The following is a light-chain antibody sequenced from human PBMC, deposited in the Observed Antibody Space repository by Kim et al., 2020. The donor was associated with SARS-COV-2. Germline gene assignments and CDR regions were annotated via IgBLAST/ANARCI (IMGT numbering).Light chain of an antibody. J-gene: IGKJ4*01. CDR2: GAS. Sequence: VSPGVRATLSCRASQSVGSNLAWYQQNPGQAPRLLIYGASTRATAIPASFSGSGSGTDFTLTISSLQSEDFAIYYCQQYNNWPPTFGGGTKVDI. V-gene: IGKV3-15*01. CDR3: QQYNNWPPT. CDR1: QSVGSN.